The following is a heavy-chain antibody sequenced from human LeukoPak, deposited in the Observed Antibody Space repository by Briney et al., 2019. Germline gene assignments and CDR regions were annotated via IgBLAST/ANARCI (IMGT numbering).Heavy chain of an antibody. V-gene: IGHV1-69*06. CDR2: IIPIFGTA. CDR3: ARAPQLWRNYYYYYMDV. CDR1: GGTFSSYA. Sequence: GASVKVFCKASGGTFSSYAISWVRQAPGQGLEWMGGIIPIFGTANYAQKFQGRVTITADKSTSTAYMELSSLRSEDTAVYYCARAPQLWRNYYYYYMDVWGKGTTVTVSS. J-gene: IGHJ6*03. D-gene: IGHD5-18*01.